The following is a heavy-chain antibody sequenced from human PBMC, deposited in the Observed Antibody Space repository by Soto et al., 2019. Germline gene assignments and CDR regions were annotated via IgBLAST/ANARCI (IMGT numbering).Heavy chain of an antibody. J-gene: IGHJ5*02. V-gene: IGHV3-30-3*01. D-gene: IGHD3-9*01. CDR2: MTSDGSSK. Sequence: QMQLLESGGGVVQPGKALRLSCAASGFAFNSHSMHWVRQAPGKGLEWLALMTSDGSSKFYADSVKGRCTISRDNSKNTLYLEMNSLRSEDTAVYYCARDRVIRYTGYELDLWGQVNLVNVSS. CDR1: GFAFNSHS. CDR3: ARDRVIRYTGYELDL.